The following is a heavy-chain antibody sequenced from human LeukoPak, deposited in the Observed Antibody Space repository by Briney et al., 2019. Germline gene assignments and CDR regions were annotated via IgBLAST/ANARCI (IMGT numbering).Heavy chain of an antibody. CDR3: ARRYTRGYSYGYRVDY. CDR2: INHSGST. D-gene: IGHD5-18*01. CDR1: GGSFSGYY. V-gene: IGHV4-34*01. Sequence: SETLSLTCAVYGGSFSGYYWSWIRQPPGKGLEWIGEINHSGSTNYNPSLKSRVTISVDTSKNQFSLKLSSVTAADTAVYYCARRYTRGYSYGYRVDYWGQGTLVTVSS. J-gene: IGHJ4*02.